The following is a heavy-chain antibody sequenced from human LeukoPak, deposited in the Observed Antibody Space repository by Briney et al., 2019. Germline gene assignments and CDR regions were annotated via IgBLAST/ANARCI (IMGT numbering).Heavy chain of an antibody. J-gene: IGHJ5*02. D-gene: IGHD6-13*01. CDR1: GFSFSDAW. CDR2: IRTKANSYAT. V-gene: IGHV3-73*01. Sequence: GGSLRLSCAASGFSFSDAWMSWVRQIPGKGLEWVGLIRTKANSYATAYAASVTGRFTISRDDSKDTSCLQMNSLKTEDTALYFCTTSYSGNSWYDWFGPWGQGTLVTVSS. CDR3: TTSYSGNSWYDWFGP.